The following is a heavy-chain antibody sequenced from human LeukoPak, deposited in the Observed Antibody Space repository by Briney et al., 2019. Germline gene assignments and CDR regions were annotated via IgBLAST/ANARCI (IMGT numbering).Heavy chain of an antibody. Sequence: GGSLRLSCAASGFTFSSYAMSWVRQAPGKGLEWVSAISGSGGSTYYADSVKGRFTISRDNSKNTLYLQMNSLRAEDTAVYYCAKAGAPNCYYYGMDVWGQGPTVTVSS. V-gene: IGHV3-23*01. J-gene: IGHJ6*02. CDR3: AKAGAPNCYYYGMDV. CDR1: GFTFSSYA. D-gene: IGHD1-26*01. CDR2: ISGSGGST.